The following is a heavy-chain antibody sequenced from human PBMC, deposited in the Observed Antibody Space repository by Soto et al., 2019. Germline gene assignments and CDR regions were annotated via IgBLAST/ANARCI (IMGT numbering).Heavy chain of an antibody. J-gene: IGHJ4*02. CDR2: IYYSGST. D-gene: IGHD4-17*01. CDR1: GGSISSYY. CDR3: ASLYGDYVSY. V-gene: IGHV4-59*08. Sequence: SETLSLTCTVSGGSISSYYWSWIRQPPGKGLEWIGYIYYSGSTNYNPSLKSRVTISVDTSNNQFSLKLSSVTAAYTAVYYCASLYGDYVSYWGQGTLVTVSS.